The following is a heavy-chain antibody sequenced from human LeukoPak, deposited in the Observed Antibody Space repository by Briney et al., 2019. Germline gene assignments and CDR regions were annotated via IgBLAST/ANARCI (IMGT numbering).Heavy chain of an antibody. CDR3: ASLWSFYSDSSAYYFVH. CDR1: GGSISSGGYY. Sequence: SETLSLTCTVSGGSISSGGYYWTWIRQHPGKGLEWIGYVFYSGTTYYSPSLKSRVTMSVDTSKNQFSLKLSSVTDADAAVYYCASLWSFYSDSSAYYFVHWGQGTLVTVSS. CDR2: VFYSGTT. D-gene: IGHD3-22*01. J-gene: IGHJ1*01. V-gene: IGHV4-31*03.